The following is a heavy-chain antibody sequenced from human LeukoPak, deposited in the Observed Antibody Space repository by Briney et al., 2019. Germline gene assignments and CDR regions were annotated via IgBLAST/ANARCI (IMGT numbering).Heavy chain of an antibody. CDR3: VRAPPNWGFNY. CDR1: GYTFTSYD. V-gene: IGHV1-8*01. Sequence: GASVKVSCKXFGYTFTSYDINWVRQATEQGLEWMGWMSPNSGNTGYAQKFQGRVTMTGDTSITTAYMELSNLRSEDTAVYYCVRAPPNWGFNYWGQGTLVTVSS. CDR2: MSPNSGNT. J-gene: IGHJ4*02. D-gene: IGHD7-27*01.